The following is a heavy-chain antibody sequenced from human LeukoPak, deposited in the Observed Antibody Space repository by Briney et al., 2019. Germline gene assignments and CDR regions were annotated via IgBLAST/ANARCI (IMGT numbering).Heavy chain of an antibody. Sequence: SLTLSLTCAVSGDSISSGTYSWTWLRQPPGRGLEWIGFISHSGSTYYNPSLKSRVSMSVDRSENQFSLKLSSVTAADTAVYYCARGLIVPSTIFDYWGQGALVTVSS. J-gene: IGHJ4*02. CDR3: ARGLIVPSTIFDY. CDR2: ISHSGST. V-gene: IGHV4-30-2*01. CDR1: GDSISSGTYS. D-gene: IGHD2-2*02.